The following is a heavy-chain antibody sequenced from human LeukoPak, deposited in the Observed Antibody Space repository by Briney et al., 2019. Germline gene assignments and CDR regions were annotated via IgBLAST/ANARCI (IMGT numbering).Heavy chain of an antibody. D-gene: IGHD3-3*01. Sequence: ASVKVSCKASGYTFTGYYMHWVRQAPGQGLEWMGWINPNSGGTNYAQKFQGRVTMTRDTSISTAYMELSRLRSDDTAVYYCARLRFLEWLLDYWGQGTLVTVSS. CDR3: ARLRFLEWLLDY. V-gene: IGHV1-2*02. CDR1: GYTFTGYY. J-gene: IGHJ4*02. CDR2: INPNSGGT.